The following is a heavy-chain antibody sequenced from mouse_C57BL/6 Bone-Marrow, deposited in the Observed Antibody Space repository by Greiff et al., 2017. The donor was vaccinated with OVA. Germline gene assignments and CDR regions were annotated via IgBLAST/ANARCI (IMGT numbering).Heavy chain of an antibody. V-gene: IGHV1-64*01. CDR1: GYTFTSYW. J-gene: IGHJ2*01. D-gene: IGHD2-3*01. CDR3: ARGIYDGYYVDY. CDR2: IHPNSGST. Sequence: QVQLQQPGAELVKPGASVKLSCKASGYTFTSYWMHWVKQRPGQGLEWIGMIHPNSGSTNYNEKFKSKATLTVDQSSSTAYMQLSSLTSEDSAVYYCARGIYDGYYVDYWGQGTTLTVSS.